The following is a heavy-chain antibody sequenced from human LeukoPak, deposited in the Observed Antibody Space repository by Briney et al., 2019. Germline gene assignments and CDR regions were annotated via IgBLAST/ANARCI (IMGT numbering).Heavy chain of an antibody. V-gene: IGHV1-8*01. CDR1: GYSFTSFD. Sequence: ASVKVSCKASGYSFTSFDINWVRQATGQGLEWMGWMNPNSDNTGYAQKFQSRVTLTKNASLTTAYMELRRLKSEDTAVYYCARVIVGYYDSSSIHYYFDYWGQGTLVTVSS. D-gene: IGHD3-22*01. CDR2: MNPNSDNT. J-gene: IGHJ4*02. CDR3: ARVIVGYYDSSSIHYYFDY.